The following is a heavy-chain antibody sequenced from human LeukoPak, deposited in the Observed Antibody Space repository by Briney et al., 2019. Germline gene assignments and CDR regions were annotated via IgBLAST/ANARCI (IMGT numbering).Heavy chain of an antibody. V-gene: IGHV3-23*01. D-gene: IGHD1-1*01. J-gene: IGHJ4*02. CDR2: ISGGGGST. CDR3: AKDLTTGTLSFDY. Sequence: GGSLRLSCVASGLTFNTYAVSWVRQAPGKGLEWVSVISGGGGSTNYADSVKGRFTIPRDNSKNTLYLQMNSLRAEDTAVYYCAKDLTTGTLSFDYWGQGTLVTVSS. CDR1: GLTFNTYA.